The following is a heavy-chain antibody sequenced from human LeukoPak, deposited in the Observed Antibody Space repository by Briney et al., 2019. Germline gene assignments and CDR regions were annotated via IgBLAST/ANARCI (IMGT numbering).Heavy chain of an antibody. CDR3: AKDAYYYDSSGYHFGVDY. J-gene: IGHJ4*02. CDR1: GFTFSSYA. V-gene: IGHV3-23*01. Sequence: GGSLRLSCAASGFTFSSYAMSWVRQAPGKGLEWVSAISGSGGSTYYADSVKGRFTISRDNSRNTLYLQMNSLRAEDTAVYYCAKDAYYYDSSGYHFGVDYWGQGTLVTVSS. D-gene: IGHD3-22*01. CDR2: ISGSGGST.